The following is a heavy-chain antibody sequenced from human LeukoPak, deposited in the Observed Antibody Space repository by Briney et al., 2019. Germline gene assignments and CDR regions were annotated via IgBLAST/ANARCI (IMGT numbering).Heavy chain of an antibody. CDR1: GFTFSDYF. J-gene: IGHJ4*02. CDR3: AKDLEMATFDY. V-gene: IGHV3-30*02. D-gene: IGHD5-24*01. CDR2: IRYDGSNK. Sequence: GGSLRLSCSGSGFTFSDYFMNWIRQAPGKGLEWVAFIRYDGSNKYYANSVKGRFTISRDNSKNTLYLQMNSLRAEDTAVYYCAKDLEMATFDYWGQGTLVTVSS.